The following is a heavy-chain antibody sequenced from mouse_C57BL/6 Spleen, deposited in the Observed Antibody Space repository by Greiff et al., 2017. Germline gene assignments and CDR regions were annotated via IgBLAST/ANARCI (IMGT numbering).Heavy chain of an antibody. Sequence: QVQLQQPGAELVRPGTSVKLSCKASGYTFTSYWMHWVQQRPGQGLEWIGVIDPSDSYTNYTQKFKGTATLTVDTSSSTAYMQLSSLTSEDSAVYYCARTGTDFAMDDWGQGTSVTVSS. CDR3: ARTGTDFAMDD. J-gene: IGHJ4*01. D-gene: IGHD4-1*01. CDR1: GYTFTSYW. CDR2: IDPSDSYT. V-gene: IGHV1-59*01.